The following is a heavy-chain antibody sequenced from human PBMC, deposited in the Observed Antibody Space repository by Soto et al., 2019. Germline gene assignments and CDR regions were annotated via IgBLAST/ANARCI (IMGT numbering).Heavy chain of an antibody. CDR1: GFGFNGYD. Sequence: PGGSLRLSCAASGFGFNGYDMRWVRQAPGKNLEWVAAISTAGDTYYLGSVKGRFTISREDAKNSLSLQMNSLRVGDTAVYYCARGGDRFDGMDVWGQGTTVTVSS. V-gene: IGHV3-13*01. CDR3: ARGGDRFDGMDV. D-gene: IGHD3-16*01. J-gene: IGHJ6*02. CDR2: ISTAGDT.